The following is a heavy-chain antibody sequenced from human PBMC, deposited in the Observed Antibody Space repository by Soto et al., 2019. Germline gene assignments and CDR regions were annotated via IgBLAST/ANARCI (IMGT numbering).Heavy chain of an antibody. CDR2: ISHSGTTI. Sequence: QVQLVESGGGLVKPGGSLRLSCATSGFTFSDYYMTWIRQAPGKGLEGVSYISHSGTTIYYADSVKGRFTVSRDNAQNSLYLQMNSLRAEDTAVYYCAADPYYYASSYWGQGTLVTVSS. D-gene: IGHD3-10*01. CDR3: AADPYYYASSY. CDR1: GFTFSDYY. J-gene: IGHJ4*02. V-gene: IGHV3-11*01.